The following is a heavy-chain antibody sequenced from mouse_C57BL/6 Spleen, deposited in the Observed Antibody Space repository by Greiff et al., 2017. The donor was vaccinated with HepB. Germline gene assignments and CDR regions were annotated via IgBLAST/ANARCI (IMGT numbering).Heavy chain of an antibody. CDR2: IYPGDGDT. CDR3: ARSGIYDYGSSYEEDY. Sequence: VQLQQSGPELVKPGASVKISCKASGYAFSSSWMNWVKQRPGKGLEWIGRIYPGDGDTNYNGKFKGKATLTADKSSSTAYMQLSSLTSEDSAVYFCARSGIYDYGSSYEEDYWGQGTTLTVSS. D-gene: IGHD1-1*01. CDR1: GYAFSSSW. V-gene: IGHV1-82*01. J-gene: IGHJ2*01.